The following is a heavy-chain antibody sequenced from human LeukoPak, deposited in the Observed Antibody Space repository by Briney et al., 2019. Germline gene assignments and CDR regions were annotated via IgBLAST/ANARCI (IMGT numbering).Heavy chain of an antibody. CDR1: GFTFSNHG. Sequence: GKSLRLSCAGSGFTFSNHGMHWVRQAPGKGLEWVAVISFDGRDKYHADSVKGRFTISRDNSKLYLQMNSLRAEDTAVYYCTTDSLGLYYYDSSGYCFDYWGQGTLVTVSS. D-gene: IGHD3-22*01. V-gene: IGHV3-30*03. CDR2: ISFDGRDK. J-gene: IGHJ4*02. CDR3: TTDSLGLYYYDSSGYCFDY.